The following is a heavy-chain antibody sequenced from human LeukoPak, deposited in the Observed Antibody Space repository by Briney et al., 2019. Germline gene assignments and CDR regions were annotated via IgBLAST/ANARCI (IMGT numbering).Heavy chain of an antibody. D-gene: IGHD3-9*01. V-gene: IGHV4-4*02. CDR1: GDSISNNW. Sequence: SGTLSLTCAVSGDSISNNWWSWVRQSPGMGLEWIGQIFHRGIPNYNPSLKSRVTMSIDTSKNQSSLKLSSVTAADTAVYYCASFRILTGYSPHYYYYMDVWGKGTTVTISS. CDR3: ASFRILTGYSPHYYYYMDV. CDR2: IFHRGIP. J-gene: IGHJ6*03.